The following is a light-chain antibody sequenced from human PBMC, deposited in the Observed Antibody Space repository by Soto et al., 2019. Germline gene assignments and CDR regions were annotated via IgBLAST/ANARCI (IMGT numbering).Light chain of an antibody. J-gene: IGLJ2*01. CDR2: QDS. CDR3: QSGDSSTDPV. CDR1: KLGDKY. Sequence: SYELTQPPSVSVSPGQTASITCSGAKLGDKYACWYQQKPGQSPVLVIYQDSKRPSEIPERFSGSNSWNTATLTISGTQAMDEADYYWQSGDSSTDPVFGGGTKVTVL. V-gene: IGLV3-1*01.